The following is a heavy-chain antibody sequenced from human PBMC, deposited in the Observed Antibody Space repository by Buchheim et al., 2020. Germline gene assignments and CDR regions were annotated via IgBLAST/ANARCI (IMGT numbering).Heavy chain of an antibody. D-gene: IGHD3-3*01. J-gene: IGHJ6*02. Sequence: EVQLVEYGGGLVQPGGSLRLSCATSGFTFSDYWMSWLRQAPGRGLEWVANTNKDGSATYYVDSVRGRFTISRDNAKNSLYLQMNSLRAEDTAVYYCARVFTIFGVVSYGMDVWGQGTT. V-gene: IGHV3-7*01. CDR3: ARVFTIFGVVSYGMDV. CDR2: TNKDGSAT. CDR1: GFTFSDYW.